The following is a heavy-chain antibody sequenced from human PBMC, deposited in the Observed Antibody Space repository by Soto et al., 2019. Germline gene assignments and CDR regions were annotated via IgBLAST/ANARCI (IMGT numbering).Heavy chain of an antibody. J-gene: IGHJ4*02. D-gene: IGHD3-3*02. CDR3: ARESFSASPNFFDY. CDR1: GFAFSNYE. V-gene: IGHV3-48*03. CDR2: ISLSGSTI. Sequence: GGSLRLSCAASGFAFSNYEMNWVRQAPGKGLEWVSSISLSGSTIYYADSVKGRFTISRDNAKNTLYLQMDSLRADDTAVYYCARESFSASPNFFDYWGQGTLVTVSS.